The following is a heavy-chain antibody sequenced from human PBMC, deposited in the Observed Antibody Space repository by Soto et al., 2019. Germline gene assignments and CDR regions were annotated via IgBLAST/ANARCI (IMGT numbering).Heavy chain of an antibody. D-gene: IGHD3-10*01. CDR3: VTGLSFRENWF. J-gene: IGHJ5*01. Sequence: GGSLRLSCAASGFTFSDHYMDWVRQAPGKGLEWVGRSRNKANSYTTAYAASVKGRFTISRDDSKNSVYLQMNSLKSEDTAVTAAVTGLSFRENWF. V-gene: IGHV3-72*01. CDR2: SRNKANSYTT. CDR1: GFTFSDHY.